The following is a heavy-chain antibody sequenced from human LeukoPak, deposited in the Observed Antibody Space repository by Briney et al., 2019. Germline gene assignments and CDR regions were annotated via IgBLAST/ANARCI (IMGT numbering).Heavy chain of an antibody. CDR2: INPSGGST. CDR1: GYTFTSYY. J-gene: IGHJ5*02. Sequence: ASVKVSCKASGYTFTSYYMHWVRQAPGQGLEWMGIINPSGGSTSYAQRFQGRVTMTRDMSTSTVYMELSSLRSEDTAVYYCAREGGLPFGWFDPWGQGTLVTVSS. V-gene: IGHV1-46*01. CDR3: AREGGLPFGWFDP. D-gene: IGHD3-16*01.